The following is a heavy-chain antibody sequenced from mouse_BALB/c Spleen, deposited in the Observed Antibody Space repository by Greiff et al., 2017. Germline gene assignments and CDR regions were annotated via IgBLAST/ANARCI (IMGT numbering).Heavy chain of an antibody. CDR2: ISSGGST. J-gene: IGHJ1*01. V-gene: IGHV5-6-5*01. CDR1: GFTFSSYA. D-gene: IGHD1-1*01. Sequence: DVMLVESGGGLVKPGGSLKLSCAASGFTFSSYAMSWVRQTPEKRLEWVASISSGGSTYYPDSVKGRFTISRDNARNILYLQMSSLRSEDTAMYYCARCYGSSYSWYFDVWGAGTTVTVSS. CDR3: ARCYGSSYSWYFDV.